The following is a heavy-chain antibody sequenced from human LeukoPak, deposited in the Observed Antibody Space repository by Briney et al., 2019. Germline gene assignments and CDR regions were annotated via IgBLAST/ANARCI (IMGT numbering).Heavy chain of an antibody. Sequence: ASVKVSCKASGYTFTGYYMHWVRQAPGQGLEWMGWINPNSGGTNYAQKFQGRVTMTRDTSISTAYMELSRLRSEDTAVYYCARGFAMVRGEHPDYWGQGTLVTVSS. D-gene: IGHD3-10*01. V-gene: IGHV1-2*02. CDR3: ARGFAMVRGEHPDY. J-gene: IGHJ4*02. CDR1: GYTFTGYY. CDR2: INPNSGGT.